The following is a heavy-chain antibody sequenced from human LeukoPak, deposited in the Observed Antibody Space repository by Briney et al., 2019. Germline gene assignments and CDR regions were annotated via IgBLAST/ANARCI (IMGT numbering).Heavy chain of an antibody. CDR3: AKGRGLYSSSWPFDY. Sequence: GGSLRLSCAASGFTFSSYAMGWVRQAPGKGLEWVSSISGSGGSTYYADSVKVRFTISRDNSKNTLYLQMNSLRAEDTAVYYCAKGRGLYSSSWPFDYWGQGTLVTVSS. D-gene: IGHD6-13*01. CDR2: ISGSGGST. V-gene: IGHV3-23*01. CDR1: GFTFSSYA. J-gene: IGHJ4*02.